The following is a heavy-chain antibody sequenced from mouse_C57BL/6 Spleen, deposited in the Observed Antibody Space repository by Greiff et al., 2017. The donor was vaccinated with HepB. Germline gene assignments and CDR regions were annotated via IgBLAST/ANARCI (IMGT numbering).Heavy chain of an antibody. CDR2: ISYDGSN. CDR1: GYSITSGYY. D-gene: IGHD6-1*01. Sequence: EVQLQESGPGLVKPSQSLSLTCSVTGYSITSGYYWNWIRQFPGNTLEWMGYISYDGSNNYNPSLKNRISITRDTSKNQFFLKLNSVTTEDTATYYCARGGAPAWFAYWGQGTLVTVSA. J-gene: IGHJ3*01. CDR3: ARGGAPAWFAY. V-gene: IGHV3-6*01.